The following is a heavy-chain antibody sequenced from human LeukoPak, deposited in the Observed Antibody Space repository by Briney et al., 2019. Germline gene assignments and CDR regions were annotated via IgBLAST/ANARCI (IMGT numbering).Heavy chain of an antibody. CDR3: ARTLPYTYLSFDY. D-gene: IGHD2/OR15-2a*01. CDR1: GYTFTGYY. J-gene: IGHJ4*02. CDR2: INPNSGGT. Sequence: ASVKVSCKASGYTFTGYYMHWVRQAPGQGLEWMGRINPNSGGTNYAQKFQGRVTMTRDTSISTAYMELSRPRSDDTAVYYCARTLPYTYLSFDYWGQGTLVTVSS. V-gene: IGHV1-2*06.